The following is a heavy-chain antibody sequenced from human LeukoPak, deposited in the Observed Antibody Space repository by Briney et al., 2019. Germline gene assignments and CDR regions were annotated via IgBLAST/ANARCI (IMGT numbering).Heavy chain of an antibody. Sequence: GESLKNSCKGSGYSFTSYWISWVRQMPGKGLEWMGRIDPSDSYTNYSPSFQGHVTISADKSISTAYLQWSSLKASDTAMYYCARQGRYCSGGSCPGRTRWFDPWGQGTLVTVSS. CDR3: ARQGRYCSGGSCPGRTRWFDP. CDR2: IDPSDSYT. CDR1: GYSFTSYW. J-gene: IGHJ5*02. V-gene: IGHV5-10-1*01. D-gene: IGHD2-15*01.